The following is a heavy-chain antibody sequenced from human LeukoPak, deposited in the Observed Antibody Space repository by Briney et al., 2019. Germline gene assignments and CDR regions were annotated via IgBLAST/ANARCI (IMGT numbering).Heavy chain of an antibody. CDR1: GGSISSSSYY. CDR3: ARSRGGFGDYGSWFDP. Sequence: PSETLSLTCTVSGGSISSSSYYWGWIRQPPGKGLEWIGSIYLSGSTYYNPSLKSRVTISVDTSKNQFSLKLTSVTAADTAVYFCARSRGGFGDYGSWFDPWGQGTLVTVSS. CDR2: IYLSGST. D-gene: IGHD4-17*01. J-gene: IGHJ5*02. V-gene: IGHV4-39*07.